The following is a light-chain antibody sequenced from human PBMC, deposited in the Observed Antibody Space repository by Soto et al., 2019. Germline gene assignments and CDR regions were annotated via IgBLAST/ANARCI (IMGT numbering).Light chain of an antibody. J-gene: IGKJ1*01. V-gene: IGKV2-28*01. CDR1: QSLLHSNGYNY. CDR3: MQGLQMPRT. CDR2: LGS. Sequence: DIVMTESPLSLLVTPGEPASISCRSSQSLLHSNGYNYLDWYLQKPGQSPQLLIYLGSNRASGVPDRFSGSGSGTDFTLKISRVEAEDVGVYYCMQGLQMPRTFGQGTKVEIK.